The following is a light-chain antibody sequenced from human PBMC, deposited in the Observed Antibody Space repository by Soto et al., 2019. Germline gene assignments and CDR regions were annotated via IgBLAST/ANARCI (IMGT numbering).Light chain of an antibody. V-gene: IGKV3-20*01. J-gene: IGKJ1*01. CDR2: GAS. Sequence: EIVLTQSPGTLSLSPGERATLSCRASQSVTSNYLAWYQQKPGQAPRLLIFGASSRATGIPDKFSGSGSWTYFTLTISILEPDDFAVYYCQRYGGPSWTFGQGTRVEIK. CDR1: QSVTSNY. CDR3: QRYGGPSWT.